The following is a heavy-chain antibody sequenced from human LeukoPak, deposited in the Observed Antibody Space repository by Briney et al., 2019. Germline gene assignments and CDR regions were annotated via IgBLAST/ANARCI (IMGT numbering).Heavy chain of an antibody. Sequence: GGSLRLSCAASGFTFTSYAMSWVRQVPGKGLEWVSSISGSGGSTYYADSVKGRFTISRDNSKNTLYLQMNSLRAEDTAVYYCAKDLPNPGTSRHFQYWGQGTLVTVSS. D-gene: IGHD2-8*01. J-gene: IGHJ1*01. CDR2: ISGSGGST. CDR1: GFTFTSYA. CDR3: AKDLPNPGTSRHFQY. V-gene: IGHV3-23*01.